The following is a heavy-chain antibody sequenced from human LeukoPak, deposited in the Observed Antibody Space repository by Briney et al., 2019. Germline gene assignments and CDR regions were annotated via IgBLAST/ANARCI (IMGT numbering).Heavy chain of an antibody. V-gene: IGHV3-30*03. CDR1: GFTFSSYG. J-gene: IGHJ3*02. D-gene: IGHD3-16*01. CDR3: ARDRLSYDGAFDI. Sequence: GGSLRLSCAASGFTFSSYGMHWVRQAPGKGLEWVAVISYDGSNKYYADSVKGRFTISRDNAKNSLYLQMNSLRAEDTAVYYCARDRLSYDGAFDIWGQGTMVTVSS. CDR2: ISYDGSNK.